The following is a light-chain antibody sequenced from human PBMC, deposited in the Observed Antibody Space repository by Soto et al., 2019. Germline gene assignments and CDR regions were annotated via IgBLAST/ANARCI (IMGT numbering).Light chain of an antibody. Sequence: EIVLTQSPATLSVSPGERATLSCRASQSVSSNLAWYQQKPGQAPRLLIYDTSTRATDFPARFSGSGSGTEXTLXXSSLQSEDFAXXXXQQYNNWPWTFGQGTKVEIK. CDR2: DTS. V-gene: IGKV3-15*01. CDR3: QQYNNWPWT. J-gene: IGKJ1*01. CDR1: QSVSSN.